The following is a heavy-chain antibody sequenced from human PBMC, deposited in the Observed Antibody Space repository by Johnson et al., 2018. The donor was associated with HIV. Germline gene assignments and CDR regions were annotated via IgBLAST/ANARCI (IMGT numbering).Heavy chain of an antibody. V-gene: IGHV3-11*04. CDR2: ISSSGTTI. D-gene: IGHD2-15*01. CDR3: ARSKDCSVGTCPDGLDI. Sequence: LSCVASGFRFSDHYMSWIRQAPGKGLEWVSYISSSGTTIYSADSVKGRFTTSRDNTNNSLYLQMNSLKAEDTAVYYCARSKDCSVGTCPDGLDIWGQGTMVIVSS. J-gene: IGHJ3*02. CDR1: GFRFSDHY.